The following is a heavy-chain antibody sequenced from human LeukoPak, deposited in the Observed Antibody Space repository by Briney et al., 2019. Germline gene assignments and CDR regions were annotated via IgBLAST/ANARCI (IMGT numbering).Heavy chain of an antibody. J-gene: IGHJ3*02. CDR1: GLTFSSYS. CDR2: ISSSSSSM. V-gene: IGHV3-21*01. CDR3: AREITEEAFDI. Sequence: GGSLILSCAASGLTFSSYSMNGVHQAPGKGLEWVSSISSSSSSMYYADSVNGRFTISRDNAKNSLYLQMNSLGAEDTAVYYCAREITEEAFDIWGQGTMVTVSS.